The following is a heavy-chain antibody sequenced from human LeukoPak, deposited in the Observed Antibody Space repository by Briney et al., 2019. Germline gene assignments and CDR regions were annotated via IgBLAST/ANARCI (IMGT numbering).Heavy chain of an antibody. CDR2: INWNGGST. V-gene: IGHV3-20*04. D-gene: IGHD3-10*01. CDR3: ARHQYGSGSPDFDY. CDR1: GFTFSSYA. Sequence: GGSLRLSCAASGFTFSSYAMSWVRQAPGKGLEWVSGINWNGGSTGYADSVKGRFTISRDNAKNSLYLQMNSLRAEDTALYYCARHQYGSGSPDFDYWGQGTLVTVSS. J-gene: IGHJ4*02.